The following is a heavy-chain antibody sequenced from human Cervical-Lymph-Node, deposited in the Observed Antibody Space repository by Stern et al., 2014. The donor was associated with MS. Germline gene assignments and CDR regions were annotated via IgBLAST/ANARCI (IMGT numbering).Heavy chain of an antibody. CDR1: GYNFIDHA. CDR3: ARQPDYSDFLDF. J-gene: IGHJ4*02. CDR2: INGGPGTT. D-gene: IGHD4-11*01. Sequence: QVQLVQSGAEVKKPGASMTISCKTSGYNFIDHAIHWVRQAPGQRLEWMGWINGGPGTTKYSQKFQGRVSFTRDKAASAAYMDLSILSPDDTAVYYCARQPDYSDFLDFWGQGTLVTVSS. V-gene: IGHV1-3*01.